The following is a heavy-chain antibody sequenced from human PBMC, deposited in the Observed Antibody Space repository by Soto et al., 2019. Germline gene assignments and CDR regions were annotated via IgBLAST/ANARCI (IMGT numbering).Heavy chain of an antibody. Sequence: GGSLRLSCAASGFTFDDYAMHWVRQAPGKGLEWVSGISWNSGSIGYADSVKGRFTISRDNAKNSLYLQMNSLRAEDTALYYCAKGLTTVTTAFDYWGQGTLVTVSS. CDR1: GFTFDDYA. CDR2: ISWNSGSI. CDR3: AKGLTTVTTAFDY. V-gene: IGHV3-9*01. J-gene: IGHJ4*02. D-gene: IGHD4-17*01.